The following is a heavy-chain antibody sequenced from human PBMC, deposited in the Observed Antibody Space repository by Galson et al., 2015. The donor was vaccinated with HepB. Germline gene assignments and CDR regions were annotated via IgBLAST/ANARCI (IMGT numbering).Heavy chain of an antibody. V-gene: IGHV5-10-1*01. D-gene: IGHD2-15*01. CDR2: IDPSDSYT. J-gene: IGHJ6*02. CDR3: ARHPNSIVVVVAASMDV. Sequence: QSGAEVKKPGESLRISCKGSGYSFTSYWISWVRQMPGKGLEWMGRIDPSDSYTNYSPSFQGHVTISADKSISTAYLQWSSLKASDTAMYYCARHPNSIVVVVAASMDVWGQGTTVTVSS. CDR1: GYSFTSYW.